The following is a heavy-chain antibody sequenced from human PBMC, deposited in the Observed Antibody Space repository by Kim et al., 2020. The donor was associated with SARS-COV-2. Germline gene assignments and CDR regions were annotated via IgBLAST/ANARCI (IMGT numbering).Heavy chain of an antibody. CDR2: INAGNGNT. J-gene: IGHJ1*01. Sequence: ASVKVSCKASGYTFTSYAMHWVRQAPGQRLEWMGWINAGNGNTKYSQKFQGRVTITRDTSASTAYMDLSSLRSEDTAVYYCARDFAVVTAIEYFQHWGQGTLVTVSS. CDR1: GYTFTSYA. CDR3: ARDFAVVTAIEYFQH. D-gene: IGHD2-21*02. V-gene: IGHV1-3*01.